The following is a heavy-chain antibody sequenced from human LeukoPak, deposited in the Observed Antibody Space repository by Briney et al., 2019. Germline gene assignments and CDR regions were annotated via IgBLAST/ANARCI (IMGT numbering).Heavy chain of an antibody. D-gene: IGHD3-10*02. J-gene: IGHJ1*01. CDR2: ISYDGSNK. Sequence: GGSLRLSCAASGFTFSSYGMHWVRQAPGKGLEWVAVISYDGSNKYYADSVKGRFTISRDNSKNTLYLQMNSLRAEDTAVYYCANSLTRLGEYIPFQHWGQGTLVTVSS. V-gene: IGHV3-30*18. CDR3: ANSLTRLGEYIPFQH. CDR1: GFTFSSYG.